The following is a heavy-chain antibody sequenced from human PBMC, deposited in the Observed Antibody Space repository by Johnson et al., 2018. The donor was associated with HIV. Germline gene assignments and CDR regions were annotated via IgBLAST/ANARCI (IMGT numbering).Heavy chain of an antibody. Sequence: QVQLVESGGGVVQPGRSLRLSCAASGFTFRSYAMHWVRQAPGQGLEWVAVISYDGSNKYYADSVKGRFTISRDNSKNTLYLQMNSLRAEDTAVYYCAKDGPVLRYFDWSDAFDIWGQGTMVTVSS. CDR2: ISYDGSNK. CDR1: GFTFRSYA. CDR3: AKDGPVLRYFDWSDAFDI. V-gene: IGHV3-30*18. J-gene: IGHJ3*02. D-gene: IGHD3-9*01.